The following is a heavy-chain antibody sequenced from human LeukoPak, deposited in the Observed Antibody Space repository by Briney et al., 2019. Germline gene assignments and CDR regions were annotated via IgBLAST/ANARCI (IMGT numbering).Heavy chain of an antibody. Sequence: GESLKISCQGSEYSFATYWIAWLRQMPGKGLEWLGIIYPSDSDTRYSPSFQGQVTISADKSIKTAYLQWSSLKASDTAMYYCARPLQGIVGATGFDYWGQGTLVTVSS. V-gene: IGHV5-51*01. CDR2: IYPSDSDT. J-gene: IGHJ4*02. D-gene: IGHD1-26*01. CDR3: ARPLQGIVGATGFDY. CDR1: EYSFATYW.